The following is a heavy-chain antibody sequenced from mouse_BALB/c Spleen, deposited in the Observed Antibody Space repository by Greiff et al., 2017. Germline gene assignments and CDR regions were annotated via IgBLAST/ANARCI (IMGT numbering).Heavy chain of an antibody. CDR3: TKTKGLFWFFAY. J-gene: IGHJ3*01. CDR1: GYTFTSYY. D-gene: IGHD2-2*01. CDR2: INPSNGGT. Sequence: VQLQQSGAELVKPGASVKLSCTASGYTFTSYYMYWVKQRPGQGLEWIGEINPSNGGTNFNEKFKSKATLTVSTSSSIAYMQLSSLTTEDAAVYYCTKTKGLFWFFAYWGQGTLVTVSA. V-gene: IGHV1S81*02.